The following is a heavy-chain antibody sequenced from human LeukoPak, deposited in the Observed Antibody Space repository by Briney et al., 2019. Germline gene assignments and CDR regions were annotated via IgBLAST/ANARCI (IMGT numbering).Heavy chain of an antibody. CDR2: IDYDSSHI. D-gene: IGHD3-9*01. J-gene: IGHJ4*02. Sequence: GGSLRLSCAASGFTFSTSAMNWVRQVPGKGLEWVSSIDYDSSHIYYAASVRGRFTISRDNARNSVYLQMDSLRVEDTAVYYCTRDPLRYLRVGHYDYWGQGTLAAVSS. CDR3: TRDPLRYLRVGHYDY. CDR1: GFTFSTSA. V-gene: IGHV3-21*01.